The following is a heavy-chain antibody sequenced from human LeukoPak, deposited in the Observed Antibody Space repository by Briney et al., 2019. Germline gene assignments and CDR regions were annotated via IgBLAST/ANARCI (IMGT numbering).Heavy chain of an antibody. Sequence: PGGSLRLSCAASGFTFDDYAMHWVRHAPGKGLEWVSGISWNSGSIGYADSVKGRFTISRDNAKNSLYLQMNSLRAEDTALYYCAKDKRELLSGSDYWGQGTLVTVSS. V-gene: IGHV3-9*01. CDR3: AKDKRELLSGSDY. CDR2: ISWNSGSI. J-gene: IGHJ4*02. CDR1: GFTFDDYA. D-gene: IGHD1-26*01.